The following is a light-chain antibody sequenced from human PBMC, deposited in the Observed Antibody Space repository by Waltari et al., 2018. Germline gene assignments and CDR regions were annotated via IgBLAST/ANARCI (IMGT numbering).Light chain of an antibody. CDR2: DVS. CDR3: GSYTSSTTLA. J-gene: IGLJ1*01. CDR1: SSDVGGYDS. V-gene: IGLV2-14*03. Sequence: QSALTQPASVSGSPGQSITISCPGTSSDVGGYDSVSWYQQHPGKAPNLILYDVSNRPLEVSHRFSGSKSGNTASLTISGLQADDEAEYYCGSYTSSTTLAFGTGTKVTVL.